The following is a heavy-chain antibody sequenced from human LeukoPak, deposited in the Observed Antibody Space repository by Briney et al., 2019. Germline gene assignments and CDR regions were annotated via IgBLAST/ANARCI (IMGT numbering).Heavy chain of an antibody. Sequence: QSGGSLRLSCAASGFPFSSYSMTWVRQAPGKGLEWVANIKPDGTTKFYVDSVKGRFTIPRDNALNSLYLQMNSLRAEDTAIYYCARSIPYGTTWYGRSDYWGQGTLVTVSS. CDR2: IKPDGTTK. CDR3: ARSIPYGTTWYGRSDY. CDR1: GFPFSSYS. D-gene: IGHD6-13*01. J-gene: IGHJ4*02. V-gene: IGHV3-7*03.